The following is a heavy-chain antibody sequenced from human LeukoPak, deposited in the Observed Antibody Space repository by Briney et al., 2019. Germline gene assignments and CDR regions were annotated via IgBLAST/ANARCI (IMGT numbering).Heavy chain of an antibody. CDR3: ARDGGYCSGGSCYPHNWFDP. CDR2: ISSSGSTI. Sequence: GGSLRLSCAASGFTFSDYYMSWLRQAPGKGLEWVSYISSSGSTIYYADSVKGRFTISRDNAKNSLYLQMNSLRAEDTAVYYCARDGGYCSGGSCYPHNWFDPWGQGTLVTVSS. CDR1: GFTFSDYY. J-gene: IGHJ5*02. V-gene: IGHV3-11*01. D-gene: IGHD2-15*01.